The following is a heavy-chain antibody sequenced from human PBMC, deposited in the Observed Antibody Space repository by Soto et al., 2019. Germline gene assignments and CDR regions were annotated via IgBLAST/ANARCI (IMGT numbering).Heavy chain of an antibody. D-gene: IGHD6-13*01. J-gene: IGHJ5*02. CDR3: ARGDSSSWIGHWFDP. CDR2: IYYSGST. Sequence: SETLSLTCTVSGGSISSYYWSWIRQPPGKGLEWIGYIYYSGSTNYNPSLKSRVTISVDTSKNQFSLKLSSVTAADTAVYYCARGDSSSWIGHWFDPWGQGTLVTVSS. V-gene: IGHV4-59*01. CDR1: GGSISSYY.